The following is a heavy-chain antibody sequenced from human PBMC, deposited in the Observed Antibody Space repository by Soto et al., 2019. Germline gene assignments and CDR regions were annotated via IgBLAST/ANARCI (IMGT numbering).Heavy chain of an antibody. V-gene: IGHV3-74*01. CDR2: INSDGSST. D-gene: IGHD5-12*01. J-gene: IGHJ6*02. CDR3: AREDVDIVATQTYYYYGMDV. Sequence: GGSLRLSCAASGFTFSSYWMHWVRQAPGKGLVWVSRINSDGSSTSYADSVKGRFTISRDNAKNTLYLQMNSLRAEDTAVYYCAREDVDIVATQTYYYYGMDVWGQGTTVTVSS. CDR1: GFTFSSYW.